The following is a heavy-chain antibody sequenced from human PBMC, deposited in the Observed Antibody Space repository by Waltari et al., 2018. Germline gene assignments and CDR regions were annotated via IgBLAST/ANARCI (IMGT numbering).Heavy chain of an antibody. CDR3: ARGLGDY. J-gene: IGHJ4*02. CDR2: INSDGSLI. D-gene: IGHD3-16*01. CDR1: AFPFRAYW. V-gene: IGHV3-74*01. Sequence: EVQLVESGGGLVQLGGSLSLSCAAPAFPFRAYWMHWVRQVRGKGVVWVSRINSDGSLISYADSVKGRFTISRDNAKNTLYLQTNSLRGEDTAVYYCARGLGDYWGQGTLVTVSS.